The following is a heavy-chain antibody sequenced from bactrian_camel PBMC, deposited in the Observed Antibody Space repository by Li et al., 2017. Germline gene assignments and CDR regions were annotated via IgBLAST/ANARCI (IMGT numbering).Heavy chain of an antibody. CDR3: AARPRLYSGTWYDARRYQF. J-gene: IGHJ4*01. CDR2: IYLDGGSS. D-gene: IGHD6*01. CDR1: GFSYDVRTVC. V-gene: IGHV3S42*01. Sequence: DVQLVESGGESVQAGGSLRLSCAASGFSYDVRTVCMGWFRQGPGGQREGVAAIYLDGGSSSYAGSVKGRFTISRDIAKNTMYLQMNSLEPEDSAMYYCAARPRLYSGTWYDARRYQFWGQGTQVTVS.